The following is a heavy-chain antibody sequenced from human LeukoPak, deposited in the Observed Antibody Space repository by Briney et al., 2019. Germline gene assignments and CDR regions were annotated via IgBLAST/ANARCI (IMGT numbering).Heavy chain of an antibody. CDR1: GYTLTELS. D-gene: IGHD1-26*01. CDR2: FDPEDGET. CDR3: ARDPSEWELLN. V-gene: IGHV1-24*01. Sequence: GALVKVSCKVSGYTLTELSMHWVRQAPGKGLEWMGGFDPEDGETIYAQKFQGRVTITADESTSTAYMELSSLRSEDTAVYYCARDPSEWELLNWGQGTLVTVSS. J-gene: IGHJ4*02.